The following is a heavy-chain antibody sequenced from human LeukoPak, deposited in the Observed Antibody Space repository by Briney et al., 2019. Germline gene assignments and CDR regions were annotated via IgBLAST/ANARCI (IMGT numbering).Heavy chain of an antibody. Sequence: TGGSLRLSCVASGFTVSSYYVSWVRQAPGKGLEWVSVIYSGGSTYYADSVEGRFTVSRDNAKNSLYLQMNSLRAEDTAVYYCAQGIPQGGTWGQGTLVTVSS. D-gene: IGHD3-16*01. V-gene: IGHV3-53*01. CDR3: AQGIPQGGT. CDR2: IYSGGST. CDR1: GFTVSSYY. J-gene: IGHJ5*02.